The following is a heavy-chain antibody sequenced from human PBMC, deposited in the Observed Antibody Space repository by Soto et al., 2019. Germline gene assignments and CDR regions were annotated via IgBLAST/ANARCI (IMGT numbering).Heavy chain of an antibody. CDR1: GDSISSYY. Sequence: QVQLQESGPGLVKPSETLSLTCAVSGDSISSYYCMWIRQPPGKGLESIGYLYYGRSANYNPSLKSRVTLSVDTATNQCSLTLRSMTAADTAVYYCALRSMAVVPEYWGQGTLVTVSS. V-gene: IGHV4-59*01. D-gene: IGHD3-22*01. CDR3: ALRSMAVVPEY. J-gene: IGHJ4*02. CDR2: LYYGRSA.